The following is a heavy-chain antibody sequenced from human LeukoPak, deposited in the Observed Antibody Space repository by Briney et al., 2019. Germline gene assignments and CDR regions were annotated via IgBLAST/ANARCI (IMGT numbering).Heavy chain of an antibody. V-gene: IGHV3-7*01. CDR1: GFTLSRYW. D-gene: IGHD3-22*01. Sequence: GGSLRLSCAAPGFTLSRYWMSWDRQAPGKGLEWVANIKRDGSEKYYVDSVKGRFTISRDNAKNSLYLQMNSLRAEDTAVYYCAQECVDSSAYYYVPIYFDPWRQGTLVTVSS. J-gene: IGHJ5*02. CDR2: IKRDGSEK. CDR3: AQECVDSSAYYYVPIYFDP.